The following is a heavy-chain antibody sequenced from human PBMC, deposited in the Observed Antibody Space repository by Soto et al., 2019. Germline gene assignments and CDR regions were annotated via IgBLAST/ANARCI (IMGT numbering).Heavy chain of an antibody. V-gene: IGHV4-4*02. CDR1: SGSIRSSNW. CDR2: IYPSGST. D-gene: IGHD5-12*01. Sequence: QVQLQESGPGLVKSSGTLSLTCAVSSGSIRSSNWWTWVRQPPGKGLEWIGEIYPSGSTNYSPSLKSRVTISVDKSKDQFSMKLTSATAADTAVYYCARATGYVTYFDSWGQGTLVTVSS. J-gene: IGHJ4*02. CDR3: ARATGYVTYFDS.